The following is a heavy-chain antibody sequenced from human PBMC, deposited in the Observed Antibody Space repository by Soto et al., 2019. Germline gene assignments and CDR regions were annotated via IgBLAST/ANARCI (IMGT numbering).Heavy chain of an antibody. D-gene: IGHD3-10*01. J-gene: IGHJ3*01. CDR1: GFSLRSYA. V-gene: IGHV3-23*01. CDR3: AKLPMIRGNVFDL. Sequence: GGSLRLSCAASGFSLRSYAVTWVRQVPGKGLEWVAVISGTAESIYYADSVKGRFTISRDNSRSTVYLKMNSLRAEDTALYYCAKLPMIRGNVFDLWGQGTMVTVSS. CDR2: ISGTAESI.